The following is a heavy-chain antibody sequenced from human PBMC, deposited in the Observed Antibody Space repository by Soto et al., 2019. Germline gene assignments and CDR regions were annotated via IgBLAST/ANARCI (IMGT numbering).Heavy chain of an antibody. CDR2: INVASDST. CDR3: AREHCSSTSCYNYFDY. J-gene: IGHJ4*02. D-gene: IGHD2-2*02. Sequence: EVQLVESGGGLVQPGGSLRLSCTAAGLTFSDYVMSWVRQAPGKGLEWVSAINVASDSTYYADSVKGRFTISRDNSKNTLYLQMNSLRAEDTAVYYCAREHCSSTSCYNYFDYWGQGTLVTVSS. CDR1: GLTFSDYV. V-gene: IGHV3-23*04.